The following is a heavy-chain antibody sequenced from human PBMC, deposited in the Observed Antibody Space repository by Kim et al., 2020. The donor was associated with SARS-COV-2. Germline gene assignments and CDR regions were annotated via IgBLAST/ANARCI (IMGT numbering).Heavy chain of an antibody. CDR1: GFTFSSYG. CDR3: ARDPQELQLRKYYYYYYGMDV. CDR2: IWYDGSNK. J-gene: IGHJ6*02. Sequence: GGSLRLSCAASGFTFSSYGMHWVRQAPGKGLEWVAVIWYDGSNKYYADSVKGRFTISRDNSKNTLYLQMNSLRAEDTAVYYCARDPQELQLRKYYYYYYGMDVWGQGPRVTVS. D-gene: IGHD5-18*01. V-gene: IGHV3-33*01.